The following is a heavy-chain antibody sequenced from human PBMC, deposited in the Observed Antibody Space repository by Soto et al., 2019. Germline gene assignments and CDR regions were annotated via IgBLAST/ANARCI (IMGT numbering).Heavy chain of an antibody. Sequence: EVQLVESGGGLVQPGRSLRLSCAASGFTFDDNAMHWVRQFPGKGLEWVSGISWNSGTIAYADSVKGRFTISRDNAKNPPYLEMNSLRAEDTALYYCGRDMYFITAAGGGIDDWGQGTLVTVSS. D-gene: IGHD6-25*01. CDR3: GRDMYFITAAGGGIDD. CDR1: GFTFDDNA. CDR2: ISWNSGTI. V-gene: IGHV3-9*01. J-gene: IGHJ4*02.